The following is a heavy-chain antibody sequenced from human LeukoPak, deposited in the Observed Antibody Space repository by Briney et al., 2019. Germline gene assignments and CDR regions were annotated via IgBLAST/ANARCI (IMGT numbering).Heavy chain of an antibody. CDR2: IKQDGSEK. Sequence: GGSLRLSCVASGFTFSSDWMSWVRQAPGKGLEWVANIKQDGSEKYYMDSEKSRFTISRDNAKKSLYLQMNSLRAEGKAVYYCARDGGLTVAGSTWENWGQGDLGTVSS. J-gene: IGHJ4*02. CDR3: ARDGGLTVAGSTWEN. V-gene: IGHV3-7*01. CDR1: GFTFSSDW. D-gene: IGHD6-19*01.